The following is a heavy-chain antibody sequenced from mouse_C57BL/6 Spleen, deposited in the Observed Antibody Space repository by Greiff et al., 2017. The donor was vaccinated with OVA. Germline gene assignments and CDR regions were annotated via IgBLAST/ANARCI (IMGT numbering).Heavy chain of an antibody. CDR1: GYTFTDYE. CDR3: TRTTTVADYFDY. V-gene: IGHV1-15*01. J-gene: IGHJ2*01. Sequence: VKLMESGAELVRPGASVTLSCKASGYTFTDYEMHWVKQTPVHGLEWIGAIDPETGGTAYNQKFKGKAILTADKSSSTAYMELRSLTSEDSAVYYCTRTTTVADYFDYWGQGTTLTVSS. D-gene: IGHD1-1*01. CDR2: IDPETGGT.